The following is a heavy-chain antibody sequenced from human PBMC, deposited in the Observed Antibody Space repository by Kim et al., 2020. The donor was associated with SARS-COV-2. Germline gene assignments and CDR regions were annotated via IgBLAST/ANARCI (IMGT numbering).Heavy chain of an antibody. D-gene: IGHD6-19*01. CDR2: IWYDGSNK. V-gene: IGHV3-33*06. CDR1: GFTFSSYG. Sequence: GGSLRLSCAASGFTFSSYGMHWVRQAPGKGLEWVAVIWYDGSNKYYADSVKGRFTISRDNSKNTLYLQMNSLRAEDTAVYYCAKDIWHIAVRVNYFDYWGQGTLVTVSS. J-gene: IGHJ4*02. CDR3: AKDIWHIAVRVNYFDY.